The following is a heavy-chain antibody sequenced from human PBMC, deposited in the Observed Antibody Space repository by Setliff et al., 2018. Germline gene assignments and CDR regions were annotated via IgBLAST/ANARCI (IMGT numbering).Heavy chain of an antibody. D-gene: IGHD5-18*01. CDR3: ARDRTAYNYGMDI. CDR2: VSYFGSG. V-gene: IGHV4-39*07. CDR1: GLSLSSTTYY. J-gene: IGHJ6*02. Sequence: PSETLSLTCTVSGLSLSSTTYYWAWVRQPPGKGLEWIGSVSYFGSGYYNPSLRGRVATSLGTSRNQFSLKSATTADTAVYYCARDRTAYNYGMDIWGQGTTVTVSS.